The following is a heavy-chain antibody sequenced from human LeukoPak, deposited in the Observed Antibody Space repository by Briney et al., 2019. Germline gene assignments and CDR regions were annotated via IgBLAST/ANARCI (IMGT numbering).Heavy chain of an antibody. J-gene: IGHJ4*02. CDR1: GYSISSGYY. CDR3: ARGRTWAFDY. D-gene: IGHD1/OR15-1a*01. CDR2: INHSGST. Sequence: PSETLSLTCTVSGYSISSGYYWGWIRQPPGKGLEWIGEINHSGSTNYNPSLKSRVTISVDTSKNQFSLKLSSVTAADTAVYYCARGRTWAFDYWGQGTLVTVSS. V-gene: IGHV4-38-2*02.